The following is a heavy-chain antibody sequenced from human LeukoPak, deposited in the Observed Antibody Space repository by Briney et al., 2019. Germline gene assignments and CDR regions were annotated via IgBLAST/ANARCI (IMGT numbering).Heavy chain of an antibody. D-gene: IGHD2-2*02. V-gene: IGHV1-69*13. CDR1: GGTFSSYA. CDR3: ARERGIVVVPAAISWFDP. CDR2: IIPIFGTA. J-gene: IGHJ5*02. Sequence: ASVKVSCKASGGTFSSYAISWVRQAPGQGLEWMGGIIPIFGTANYAQKFQGRVTITADESTSTAYMELSSLRSEDTAVYYCARERGIVVVPAAISWFDPWGQGTLVTVSS.